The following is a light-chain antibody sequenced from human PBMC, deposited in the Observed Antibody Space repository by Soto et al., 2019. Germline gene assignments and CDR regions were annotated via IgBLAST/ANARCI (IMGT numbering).Light chain of an antibody. CDR3: QQYKDWPTT. J-gene: IGKJ1*01. CDR1: QSVSTT. CDR2: GAS. V-gene: IGKV3-15*01. Sequence: EIVMTQSPATLSVSPGQSPSFSCRASQSVSTTVAWYHHNPGQAPSLLVYGASTRATGIPARFSGSGAGTDFTLTITSLQSEDLGVYFCQQYKDWPTTFGQGTKVEIK.